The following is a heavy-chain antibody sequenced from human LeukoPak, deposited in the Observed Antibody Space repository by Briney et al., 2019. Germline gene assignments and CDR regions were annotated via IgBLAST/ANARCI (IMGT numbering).Heavy chain of an antibody. CDR1: GFTFSGSA. D-gene: IGHD3-22*01. J-gene: IGHJ4*02. V-gene: IGHV3-73*01. CDR2: IRSKANSYAT. Sequence: PGGSLRLSCAAPGFTFSGSAMHWVRQASGKGLEWVGRIRSKANSYATAYAASVKGRFTISRDDSKNTAYLQMNSLKTEDTAVYYCTRSSYYYDSSGYYYVRYFDYWGQGTLVTVSS. CDR3: TRSSYYYDSSGYYYVRYFDY.